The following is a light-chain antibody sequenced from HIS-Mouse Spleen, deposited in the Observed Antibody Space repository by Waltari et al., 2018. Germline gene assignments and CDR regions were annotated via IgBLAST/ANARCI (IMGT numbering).Light chain of an antibody. CDR2: EGS. Sequence: QSALTQPASVSGSPGQSITISCTGTSSDVGSYNLVSWYPQHPGKAPKLMIYEGSKRPSGVSNRFSGSKSGNTASLTISGLQAEDEADYYCCSYAGSSTVVFGGGTKLTVL. V-gene: IGLV2-23*01. CDR3: CSYAGSSTVV. J-gene: IGLJ2*01. CDR1: SSDVGSYNL.